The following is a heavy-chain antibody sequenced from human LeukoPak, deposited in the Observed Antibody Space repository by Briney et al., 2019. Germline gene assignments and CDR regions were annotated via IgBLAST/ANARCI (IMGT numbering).Heavy chain of an antibody. CDR3: TRDFSPKMATITDI. CDR1: GYTFLDYG. D-gene: IGHD5-24*01. CDR2: VGPYNGNT. V-gene: IGHV1-18*01. Sequence: GASVKVSCKASGYTFLDYGISWLRQAPGQGLEWVGWVGPYNGNTQYSQHLHGRGTLTTDTLTHTAFMELTSLSPDDTAIYYCTRDFSPKMATITDIWGQGTLVAVSS. J-gene: IGHJ4*02.